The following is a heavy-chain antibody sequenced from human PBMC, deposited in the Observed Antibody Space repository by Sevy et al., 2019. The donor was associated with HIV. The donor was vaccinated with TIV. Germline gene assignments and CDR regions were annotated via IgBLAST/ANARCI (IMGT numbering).Heavy chain of an antibody. CDR2: ISAYNGNT. J-gene: IGHJ5*02. V-gene: IGHV1-18*04. Sequence: ASVKVSCKASGYTFTSYGISWVRQAPGQGLEWMGWISAYNGNTNYAQKLQGRVTMTTDTSTSTAYMELRSLRSDDTAVYYCALTDCSGGSCYSEFDPWGHGTLVTVSS. CDR1: GYTFTSYG. D-gene: IGHD2-15*01. CDR3: ALTDCSGGSCYSEFDP.